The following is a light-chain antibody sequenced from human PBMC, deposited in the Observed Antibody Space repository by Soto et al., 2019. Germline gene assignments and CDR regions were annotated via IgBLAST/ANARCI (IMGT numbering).Light chain of an antibody. CDR2: DVS. Sequence: QSALTQPPSASGSPGQSVTISCTGTSSDVGAYNYVSWYQQHPGKAPKLMIYDVSKRPSGVPDRFSGSKSGNTASLTVSGVRAAHDAHFDCISYAVSSIWVLGGGTKLTFL. J-gene: IGLJ3*02. V-gene: IGLV2-8*01. CDR1: SSDVGAYNY. CDR3: ISYAVSSIWV.